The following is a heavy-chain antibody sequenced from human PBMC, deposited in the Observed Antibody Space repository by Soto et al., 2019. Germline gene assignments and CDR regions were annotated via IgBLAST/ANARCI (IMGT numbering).Heavy chain of an antibody. Sequence: KTSETLSLTCSVSGGSLSNYFWSWIRQSPGKGLEWIGYIYSSGRTDYNPSLKSRATISIDTSKNQIALNLSSVTAADTAVYFCGITFPPAPRVGLSHNWFVPWAPGTLVPASA. CDR2: IYSSGRT. D-gene: IGHD1-26*01. V-gene: IGHV4-59*01. J-gene: IGHJ5*02. CDR1: GGSLSNYF. CDR3: GITFPPAPRVGLSHNWFVP.